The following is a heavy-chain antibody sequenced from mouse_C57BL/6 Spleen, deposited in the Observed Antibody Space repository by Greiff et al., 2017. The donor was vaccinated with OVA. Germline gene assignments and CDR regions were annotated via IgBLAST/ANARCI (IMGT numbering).Heavy chain of an antibody. J-gene: IGHJ4*01. CDR1: GYTFTDHT. V-gene: IGHV1-78*01. D-gene: IGHD1-1*01. CDR3: AREGVITTVVAPYYYAMDY. Sequence: VQLQESDAELVKPGASVKISCKVSGYTFTDHTIHWMKQRPEQGLEWIGYIYPRDGSTKYNEKFKGKATLTADKSSSTAYMQLNSLTSEDSAVYFCAREGVITTVVAPYYYAMDYWGQGTSVTVSS. CDR2: IYPRDGST.